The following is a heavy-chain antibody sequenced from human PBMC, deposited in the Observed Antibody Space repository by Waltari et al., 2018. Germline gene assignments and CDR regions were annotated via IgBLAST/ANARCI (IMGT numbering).Heavy chain of an antibody. Sequence: EVQLVESGGVVVQPGGSLRLSCAASGFTFDDYTMHWVRQAPGKGLEWVSLISWEGGSTYYADSVKGRFTISRDNSKNSLYLQMNSLRTEDTALYYCAKGVAEPDHAFDYWGQGTLVTVSS. CDR3: AKGVAEPDHAFDY. CDR2: ISWEGGST. D-gene: IGHD1-26*01. CDR1: GFTFDDYT. J-gene: IGHJ4*02. V-gene: IGHV3-43*01.